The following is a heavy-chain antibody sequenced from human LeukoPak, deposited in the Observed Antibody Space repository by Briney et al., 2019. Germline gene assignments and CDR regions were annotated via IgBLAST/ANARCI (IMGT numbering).Heavy chain of an antibody. CDR2: IYSGRST. J-gene: IGHJ3*02. V-gene: IGHV3-66*01. Sequence: GGSLRLSCAASGFTVSSNDMSWVRQAPGKGLEWVSLIYSGRSTYYADSVKGRFIISRDNSKNTLYLQMNSLKAEDTAVCYCARGGSYLSAFDIWGQGTMVTVSS. CDR3: ARGGSYLSAFDI. D-gene: IGHD1-26*01. CDR1: GFTVSSND.